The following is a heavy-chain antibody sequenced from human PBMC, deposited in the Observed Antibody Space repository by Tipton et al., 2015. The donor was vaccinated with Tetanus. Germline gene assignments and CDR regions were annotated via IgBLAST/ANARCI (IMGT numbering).Heavy chain of an antibody. Sequence: TLSLTCTVSGGSVNSDDYYWTWIRQHPGKGLDWIGYIFHTGGADYNPSLKSRATISIDTSKNQFSLKLTSVTAADTAVYYCASDPALMGNFDYWGQGTLVTVSS. CDR1: GGSVNSDDYY. V-gene: IGHV4-31*03. CDR3: ASDPALMGNFDY. D-gene: IGHD2-2*01. J-gene: IGHJ4*02. CDR2: IFHTGGA.